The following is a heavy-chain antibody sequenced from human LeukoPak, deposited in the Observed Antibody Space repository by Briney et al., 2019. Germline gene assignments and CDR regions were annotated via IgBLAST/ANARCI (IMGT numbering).Heavy chain of an antibody. CDR1: GYTFIEYH. CDR2: INPSNGVT. Sequence: ASVKISCKASGYTFIEYHLHWVRQAPGQGLEWMGWINPSNGVTNFAQTFRGRVALTRDTSIDTVYMDLTSLKFDDTAVYYCARDRVGEAAPGVLDFWGQGTLVSVSS. J-gene: IGHJ4*02. D-gene: IGHD2-8*01. V-gene: IGHV1-2*02. CDR3: ARDRVGEAAPGVLDF.